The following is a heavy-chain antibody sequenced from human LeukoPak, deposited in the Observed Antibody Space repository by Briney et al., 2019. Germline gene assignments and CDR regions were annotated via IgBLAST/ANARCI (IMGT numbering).Heavy chain of an antibody. V-gene: IGHV3-7*01. Sequence: PGGSLRLSCAASGFTFSSYWMSWVRQAPGKGLEWVANIKQDGSEKYYVDSVKGRFTISRDNAKNSMYLQMNSLRAEDTPVYYCARDRYSSSWYLNAEYFQHWGQGTLVTVSS. CDR2: IKQDGSEK. D-gene: IGHD6-13*01. J-gene: IGHJ1*01. CDR3: ARDRYSSSWYLNAEYFQH. CDR1: GFTFSSYW.